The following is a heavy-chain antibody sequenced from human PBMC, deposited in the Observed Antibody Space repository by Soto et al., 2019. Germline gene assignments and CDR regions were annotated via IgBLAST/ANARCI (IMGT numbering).Heavy chain of an antibody. CDR3: AREHTTEPAWFDP. CDR2: IYSSGST. V-gene: IGHV4-31*03. D-gene: IGHD1-26*01. CDR1: GGSLTGAF. Sequence: QVQLQESGPGLVNPSQTLSLTCTVSGGSLTGAFWSWIRQYPGKGLEWIGYIYSSGSTYYNPSLKSRITISADTSKNQVSLKLTAVTAADTAVYYCAREHTTEPAWFDPWGQGTLVTVSS. J-gene: IGHJ5*02.